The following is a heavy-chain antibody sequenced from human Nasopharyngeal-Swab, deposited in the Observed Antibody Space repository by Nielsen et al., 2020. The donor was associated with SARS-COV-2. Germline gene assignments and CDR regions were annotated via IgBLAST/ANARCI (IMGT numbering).Heavy chain of an antibody. CDR3: AKDGTLLGYYYYGMDV. J-gene: IGHJ6*02. CDR2: IYSGGSST. Sequence: GGSLTLSCEASGFTFSSYAMSWVRQAPGKGLEWVSVIYSGGSSTYCADSVKGRFTISRDNSKNTLYLQMNSLIAEDTAVYYCAKDGTLLGYYYYGMDVWGQGTTVTVSS. V-gene: IGHV3-23*03. D-gene: IGHD2-8*02. CDR1: GFTFSSYA.